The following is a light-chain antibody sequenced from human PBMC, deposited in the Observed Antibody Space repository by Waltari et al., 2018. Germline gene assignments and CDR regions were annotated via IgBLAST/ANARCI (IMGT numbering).Light chain of an antibody. J-gene: IGKJ1*01. V-gene: IGKV3-20*01. CDR3: QHYLRLPVT. CDR2: RAS. Sequence: EIVLTQSPGTLSLSLGERATLSCRASQSVSRALTWYQQKPGQSPRLLIYRASTRATGIPDRFSGSGSGTDFSLTISRLEPDDFAVYYCQHYLRLPVTFGQGTTVEI. CDR1: QSVSRA.